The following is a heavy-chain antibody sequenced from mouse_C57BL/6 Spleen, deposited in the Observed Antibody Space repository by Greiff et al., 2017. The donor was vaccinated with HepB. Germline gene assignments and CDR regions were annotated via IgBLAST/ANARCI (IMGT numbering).Heavy chain of an antibody. CDR3: ARPDGYSFAY. CDR1: GYTFTSYW. Sequence: QVQLQQPGAELVKPGASVKLSCKASGYTFTSYWMQWVKQRPGQGLEWIGEIDPSDSYTNYNQKFKGKATLTVDTSSSTAYMQLSSLTSEDSAVYYCARPDGYSFAYWGQGTLVTVSA. J-gene: IGHJ3*01. V-gene: IGHV1-50*01. D-gene: IGHD2-3*01. CDR2: IDPSDSYT.